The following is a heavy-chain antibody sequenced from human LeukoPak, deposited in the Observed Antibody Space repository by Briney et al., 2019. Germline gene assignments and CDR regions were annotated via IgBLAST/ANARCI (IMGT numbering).Heavy chain of an antibody. CDR2: IIPILDVA. CDR1: GGTFSTNA. J-gene: IGHJ4*02. V-gene: IGHV1-69*04. D-gene: IGHD5-24*01. CDR3: ARVARDAEEDFDY. Sequence: SVKASCKASGGTFSTNAISWVRQAPGQGLEWMGRIIPILDVANYAQKFQGRVTIAADESTSTAYLELSTLRSEDTAVYYCARVARDAEEDFDYWGQGTLVTVSS.